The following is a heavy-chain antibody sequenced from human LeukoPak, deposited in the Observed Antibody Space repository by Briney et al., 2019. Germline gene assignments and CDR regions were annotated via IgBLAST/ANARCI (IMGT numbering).Heavy chain of an antibody. Sequence: GGSLRLSCVTSGFTFSRFEMNWVRQAPGKGLEWVSSISGSSSDIYYADSVKGRFTISRDNAKNSLYLQMNSLRAEDTAVYYCAELGITMIGGVWGKGTTVTISS. V-gene: IGHV3-48*03. CDR1: GFTFSRFE. D-gene: IGHD3-10*02. CDR3: AELGITMIGGV. CDR2: ISGSSSDI. J-gene: IGHJ6*04.